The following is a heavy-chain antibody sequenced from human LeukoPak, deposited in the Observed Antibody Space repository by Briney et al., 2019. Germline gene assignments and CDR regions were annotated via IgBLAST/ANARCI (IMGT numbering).Heavy chain of an antibody. CDR3: AKVGRGTWYFDY. D-gene: IGHD1-1*01. CDR2: ITGSGDST. CDR1: GLTFSDYG. J-gene: IGHJ4*02. V-gene: IGHV3-23*01. Sequence: GGSLRLSCAASGLTFSDYGMYCVRQAPGKGLEWVSAITGSGDSTYYADSVKGRFTISRDNSKNTLYLQMNSLRAEDTAVYYCAKVGRGTWYFDYWGQGTLVTVSS.